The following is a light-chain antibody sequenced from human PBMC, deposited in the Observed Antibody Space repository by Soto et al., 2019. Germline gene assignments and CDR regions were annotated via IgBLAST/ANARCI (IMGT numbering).Light chain of an antibody. CDR2: DAS. Sequence: DIQMTQSPSTLSASVGDRVTITCRGSQSISSWLAWYQQKPGKAPKLLIFDASSLESGTPSRFSGRRSGTQFTLTINGLQPDDFATYYCQQYDNYKPLTFGGGTKVDIK. J-gene: IGKJ4*01. V-gene: IGKV1-5*01. CDR3: QQYDNYKPLT. CDR1: QSISSW.